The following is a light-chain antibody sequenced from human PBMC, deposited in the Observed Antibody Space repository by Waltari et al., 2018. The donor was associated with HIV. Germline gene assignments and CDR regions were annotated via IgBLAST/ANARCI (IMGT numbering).Light chain of an antibody. CDR3: AAWGDSLTSFV. Sequence: QSVLTQPPSASETPGQRATTSCSGTSPNIGSIYVYWCQHLPGTAPKLLIYRNNQRPSGVPDRCSGSKSGTSASLAISGLRSEDEADYYCAAWGDSLTSFVFGTGTKVTVL. CDR2: RNN. CDR1: SPNIGSIY. J-gene: IGLJ1*01. V-gene: IGLV1-47*01.